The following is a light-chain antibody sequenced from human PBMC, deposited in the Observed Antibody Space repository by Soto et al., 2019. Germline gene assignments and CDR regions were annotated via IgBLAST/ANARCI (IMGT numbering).Light chain of an antibody. CDR3: QHYGYPQWT. CDR1: QSVSSSY. J-gene: IGKJ1*01. V-gene: IGKV3-20*01. CDR2: GAS. Sequence: EIVLTQSPGTLSLSPWERATLSRRASQSVSSSYVAWYQQKPGQAPRLLIDGASSRATGSPDRFSGSGSGTDFTLTSSRLEPEDFAVYYCQHYGYPQWTFGQGTKVEIK.